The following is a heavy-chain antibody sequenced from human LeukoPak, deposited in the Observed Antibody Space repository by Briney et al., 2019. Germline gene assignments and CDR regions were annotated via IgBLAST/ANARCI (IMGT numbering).Heavy chain of an antibody. J-gene: IGHJ4*02. V-gene: IGHV3-23*01. CDR1: GFAFSNFA. CDR2: ISGGDSNT. Sequence: PGGSLRLSCAASGFAFSNFAMTWVRQAPGKGLEWVSAISGGDSNTYYADSVKGRFTISRDNSKNTLYLQMNSLRAEDTAVYYCAKDRHSSDILTGYYDYWGQGTLVTVSS. CDR3: AKDRHSSDILTGYYDY. D-gene: IGHD3-9*01.